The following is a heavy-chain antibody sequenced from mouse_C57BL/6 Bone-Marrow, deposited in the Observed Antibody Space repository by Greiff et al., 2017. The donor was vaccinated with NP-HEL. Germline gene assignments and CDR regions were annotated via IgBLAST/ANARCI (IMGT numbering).Heavy chain of an antibody. D-gene: IGHD2-5*01. CDR1: GYTFTSYW. V-gene: IGHV1-53*01. J-gene: IGHJ3*01. CDR2: INPSNGGN. Sequence: QVQLQQPGTELVKPGASVKLSCKASGYTFTSYWMHWVKQRPGQGLEWIGNINPSNGGNNSNEKFKSKATLTVDKSSSTAYMQLSSLTSEDSAVYYCARPYSNHQAWFAYWGQGTLVTVSA. CDR3: ARPYSNHQAWFAY.